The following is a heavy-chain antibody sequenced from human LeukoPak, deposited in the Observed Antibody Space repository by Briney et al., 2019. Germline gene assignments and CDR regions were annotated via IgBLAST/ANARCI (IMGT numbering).Heavy chain of an antibody. CDR1: GYTLTELS. J-gene: IGHJ4*02. V-gene: IGHV1-24*01. CDR3: ATEQARGEGVDY. CDR2: FDPEDGET. D-gene: IGHD2-21*01. Sequence: ASVTVSCKVSGYTLTELSMHWVRQAPGKGLEGMGGFDPEDGETIYAQKFQGRVTMTEDTSTDTAYMELSSLRSEDTAVYYCATEQARGEGVDYWGQGTLVTVSS.